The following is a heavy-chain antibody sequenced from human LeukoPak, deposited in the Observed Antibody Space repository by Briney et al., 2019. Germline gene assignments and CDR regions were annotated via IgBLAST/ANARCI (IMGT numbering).Heavy chain of an antibody. CDR1: GYTLTGYY. D-gene: IGHD3-3*01. V-gene: IGHV1-2*02. J-gene: IGHJ5*02. CDR3: ARGDYDFWSGCQYGVDP. CDR2: INPNSGGT. Sequence: ASVKVSCKASGYTLTGYYMHWVRQAPGQGLEWMGWINPNSGGTNYAQKFRGRVTMTRDTSISTAYMELSRLRSDDTAVYYCARGDYDFWSGCQYGVDPWSQGTLVTVSS.